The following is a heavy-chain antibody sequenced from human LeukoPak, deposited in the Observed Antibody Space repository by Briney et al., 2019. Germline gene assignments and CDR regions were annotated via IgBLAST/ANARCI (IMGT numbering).Heavy chain of an antibody. CDR2: ISVYNGNT. CDR1: GYTFSIYG. V-gene: IGHV1-18*01. Sequence: EASVKVSCKASGYTFSIYGFSWVRQAPGQGLEWMGWISVYNGNTNYAQKFQGRVTMTTDTSTSTVYMELSSLRSEDTAVYYCAREIGPIQLHLWGSAFDYWGQGTLVTVSS. CDR3: AREIGPIQLHLWGSAFDY. D-gene: IGHD5-18*01. J-gene: IGHJ4*02.